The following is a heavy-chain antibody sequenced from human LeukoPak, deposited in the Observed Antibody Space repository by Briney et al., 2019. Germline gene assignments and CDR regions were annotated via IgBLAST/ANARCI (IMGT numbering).Heavy chain of an antibody. CDR3: ARIYNNYASHFAY. J-gene: IGHJ4*02. CDR2: LYSGGAT. D-gene: IGHD4-11*01. Sequence: GGSMRLSCAASGFTVSNNYMTWVRQAPGKGLEWVSSLYSGGATHSADSVKGRFTLSRDNSKDTVYLQMNSLRAEDTAVYYCARIYNNYASHFAYWGQGTLVTVSS. V-gene: IGHV3-53*01. CDR1: GFTVSNNY.